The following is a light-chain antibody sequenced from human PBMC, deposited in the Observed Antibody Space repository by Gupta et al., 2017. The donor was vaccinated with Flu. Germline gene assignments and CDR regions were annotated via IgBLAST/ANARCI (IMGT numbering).Light chain of an antibody. V-gene: IGLV1-40*01. J-gene: IGLJ1*01. CDR3: QSYYSSLSGYV. Sequence: QSVLTHPPSASAAPGQMVIISCTGGSTNIGAGYDVHCYQQLPGTAPTHLMYGNSNRPSGGPSRFSGSKSGTSASLAITGLQAADDADYYCQSYYSSLSGYVFGTGTKVTVL. CDR2: GNS. CDR1: STNIGAGYD.